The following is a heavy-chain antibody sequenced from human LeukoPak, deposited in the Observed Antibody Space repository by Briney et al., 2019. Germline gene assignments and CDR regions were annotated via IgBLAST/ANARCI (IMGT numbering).Heavy chain of an antibody. CDR1: GYSFSSYG. Sequence: ASVKVSCKASGYSFSSYGISWVRQAPGQGLEWMGGISANNGNTNYAQNVQGRVTMTTDTSTSTAYMELRSLRSDDTAVYYCVREGFPVDTSMVAFDIWGQGTVVTVSS. CDR2: ISANNGNT. J-gene: IGHJ3*02. CDR3: VREGFPVDTSMVAFDI. D-gene: IGHD5-18*01. V-gene: IGHV1-18*01.